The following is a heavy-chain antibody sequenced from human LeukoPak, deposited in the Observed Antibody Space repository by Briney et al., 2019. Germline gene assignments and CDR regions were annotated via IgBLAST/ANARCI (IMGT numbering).Heavy chain of an antibody. Sequence: GGSLRLSCAASGFTFSSYAMHWVRQAPGKGLEWVAVISYDGSNKYYADSVKGRFTISRDNSKNTLYLQMNSLRAEDTAVYYCARDGFKTLERALDYGGQGTLVTVSS. CDR3: ARDGFKTLERALDY. J-gene: IGHJ4*02. CDR1: GFTFSSYA. CDR2: ISYDGSNK. V-gene: IGHV3-30*04. D-gene: IGHD1-26*01.